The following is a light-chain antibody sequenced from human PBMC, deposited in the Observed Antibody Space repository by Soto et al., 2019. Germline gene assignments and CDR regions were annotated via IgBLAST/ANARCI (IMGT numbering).Light chain of an antibody. Sequence: IQMTQSPSSLSASVGDRVIITCRASQSIDNALGWYQQKPGKAPEVLISGATNLQRGVPSRFSGSGSGTDFTLAISSLQPEDSATYYCQQYINHSCTFGQGTKVEVK. J-gene: IGKJ1*01. V-gene: IGKV1-5*01. CDR1: QSIDNA. CDR3: QQYINHSCT. CDR2: GAT.